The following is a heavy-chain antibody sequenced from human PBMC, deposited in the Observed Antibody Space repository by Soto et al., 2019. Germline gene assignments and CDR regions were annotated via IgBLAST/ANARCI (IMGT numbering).Heavy chain of an antibody. Sequence: HPGCSLRLCCAAAGFNFGNQCMIWVRQAPGKGLGCVANRNQDGSAKYYVDSVKGRFTISRDNGKNLLYVQMNSLRAEDTAVYYCATYWAYDRIQYCTSDRLESWGQGALVTVSS. V-gene: IGHV3-7*01. J-gene: IGHJ1*01. CDR3: ATYWAYDRIQYCTSDRLES. CDR1: GFNFGNQC. CDR2: RNQDGSAK. D-gene: IGHD3-22*01.